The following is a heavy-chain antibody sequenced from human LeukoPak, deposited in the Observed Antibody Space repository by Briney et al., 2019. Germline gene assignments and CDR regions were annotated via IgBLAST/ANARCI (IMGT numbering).Heavy chain of an antibody. CDR3: ARPQYCSGGSCDYYFDY. CDR2: INHSGST. J-gene: IGHJ4*02. D-gene: IGHD2-15*01. CDR1: GGSFSGYY. V-gene: IGHV4-34*01. Sequence: SETLSLTCAVYGGSFSGYYWSWIRQPPGKGLEWIGEINHSGSTNYNPSLTSRVTISVDTSKNQFSLKLSSVTAADTAVYYCARPQYCSGGSCDYYFDYWGQGTLVTVSS.